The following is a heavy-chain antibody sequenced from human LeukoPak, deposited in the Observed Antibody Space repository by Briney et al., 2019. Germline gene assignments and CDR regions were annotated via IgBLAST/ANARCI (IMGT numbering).Heavy chain of an antibody. CDR3: AKDGRSSGWYHSRHHDAFDI. CDR1: GFTFSSYA. V-gene: IGHV3-23*01. CDR2: ISGSGGST. D-gene: IGHD6-19*01. Sequence: GGSLRLSCAASGFTFSSYAMSWVRQAPGKGLEWVSAISGSGGSTYYADSVKGRFTISRDNSKNTLYLQMNSLRADDTAVYYCAKDGRSSGWYHSRHHDAFDIWGQGTMVTVSS. J-gene: IGHJ3*02.